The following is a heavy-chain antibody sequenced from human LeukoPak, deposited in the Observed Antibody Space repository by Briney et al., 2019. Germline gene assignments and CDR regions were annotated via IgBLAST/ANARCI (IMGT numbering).Heavy chain of an antibody. V-gene: IGHV1-2*02. CDR2: INSNSGGT. CDR3: ARVDTVVAGRVGRFDP. CDR1: GYTFTDYY. Sequence: ASVKGSCKASGYTFTDYYMHWVRQAPGQGPEWMGWINSNSGGTKYAQKFQCRVTMTRDASISTAYMELSRLRSDDTAVYFCARVDTVVAGRVGRFDPWGQGSLVTVSS. J-gene: IGHJ5*02. D-gene: IGHD2-2*03.